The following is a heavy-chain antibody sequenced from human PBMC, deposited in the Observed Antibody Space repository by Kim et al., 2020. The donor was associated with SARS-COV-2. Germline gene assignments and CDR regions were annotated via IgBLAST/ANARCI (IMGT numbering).Heavy chain of an antibody. J-gene: IGHJ4*02. D-gene: IGHD3-10*01. V-gene: IGHV3-43*01. Sequence: VKVRFTISIDNSKISLYLQMNSLRTEDTAMYYCAKDIRLIWFGAESGFDYWGQGTLVTVSS. CDR3: AKDIRLIWFGAESGFDY.